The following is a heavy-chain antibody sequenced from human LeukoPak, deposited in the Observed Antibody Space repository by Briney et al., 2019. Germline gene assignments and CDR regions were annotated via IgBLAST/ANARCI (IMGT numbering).Heavy chain of an antibody. CDR3: ARVEGDRAYFDY. V-gene: IGHV3-33*01. CDR2: IWYDGSNK. Sequence: GGSLRLSCAASGFTFSSYGMHWVRQAPGKGLEWVAVIWYDGSNKYYADSVKGRFTISRDNSKNTLYLQMNSLRAEDTAVYYCARVEGDRAYFDYWGQGTLVTVSS. J-gene: IGHJ4*02. CDR1: GFTFSSYG. D-gene: IGHD2-21*02.